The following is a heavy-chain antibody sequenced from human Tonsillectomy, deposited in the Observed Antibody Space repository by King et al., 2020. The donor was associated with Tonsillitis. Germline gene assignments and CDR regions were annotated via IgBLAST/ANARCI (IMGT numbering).Heavy chain of an antibody. CDR3: ARLPGLAII. Sequence: HVQLVESGGGLVKPGGSLRLSCAASGFIFSDYYMSWIRQAPGKELEWVSYISSSSTYINYADSVKGRFTISRDNAKNSLYLQMNGLRADDTAVYYCARLPGLAIIWGQGTLVTVSS. CDR2: ISSSSTYI. CDR1: GFIFSDYY. J-gene: IGHJ4*02. V-gene: IGHV3-11*05.